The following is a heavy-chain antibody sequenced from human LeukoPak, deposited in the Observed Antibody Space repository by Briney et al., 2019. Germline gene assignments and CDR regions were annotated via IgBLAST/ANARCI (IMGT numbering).Heavy chain of an antibody. J-gene: IGHJ5*02. Sequence: SGGSLRLSCAASGFTFSSYAMSWVRQAPGKGLVWVSVISGSGGSTNYADSVKGRFTISRDNSKNTLFLQMNNLRAEDTAVYYCAKGWGDYVRGTYHLWGQGTLVTVSS. D-gene: IGHD3-16*02. V-gene: IGHV3-23*01. CDR2: ISGSGGST. CDR3: AKGWGDYVRGTYHL. CDR1: GFTFSSYA.